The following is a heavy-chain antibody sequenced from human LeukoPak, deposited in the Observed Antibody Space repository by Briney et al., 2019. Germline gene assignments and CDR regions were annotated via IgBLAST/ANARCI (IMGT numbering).Heavy chain of an antibody. CDR2: IYTSGST. CDR3: ASIGGYDDY. D-gene: IGHD5-12*01. J-gene: IGHJ4*02. Sequence: SETLPLTCTVSGGSISSGSYYWSWIRQPAGKGLEWIGRIYTSGSTNYNPSLKSRVTISVDTSKNQFSLKLSSVTAADTAVYYCASIGGYDDYWGQGTLVTVSS. CDR1: GGSISSGSYY. V-gene: IGHV4-61*02.